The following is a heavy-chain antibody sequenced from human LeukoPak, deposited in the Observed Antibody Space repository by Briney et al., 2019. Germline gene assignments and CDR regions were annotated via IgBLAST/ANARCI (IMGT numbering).Heavy chain of an antibody. CDR3: ARDPHNSGSGSHFDL. CDR2: VYTGGTI. J-gene: IGHJ2*01. CDR1: GFSVRTNY. V-gene: IGHV3-66*01. D-gene: IGHD3-10*01. Sequence: SGGSLRLSCAASGFSVRTNYMAWVRQAPGKGLEWVSVVYTGGTISYADSVRGRFTISKDNSKNILFLQMNNLRVEDTAVYFCARDPHNSGSGSHFDLWGRGTLVTVSS.